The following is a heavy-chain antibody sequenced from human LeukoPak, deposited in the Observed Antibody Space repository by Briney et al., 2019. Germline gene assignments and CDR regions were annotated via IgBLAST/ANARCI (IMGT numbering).Heavy chain of an antibody. CDR3: ARVGYMVRGVITPPFDY. J-gene: IGHJ4*02. D-gene: IGHD3-10*01. V-gene: IGHV4-39*07. Sequence: SETLSLTCTVSGGSISSSSYYWGWIRQPPGKGLEWIGSIYYSGSTYYSPSLKSRVTISVDTSKNQFSLKLSSVTAADTAVYYCARVGYMVRGVITPPFDYWGQGTLVTVFS. CDR2: IYYSGST. CDR1: GGSISSSSYY.